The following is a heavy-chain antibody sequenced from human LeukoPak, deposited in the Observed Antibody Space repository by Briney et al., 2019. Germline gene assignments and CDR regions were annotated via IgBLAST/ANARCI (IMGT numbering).Heavy chain of an antibody. CDR1: GGSISSGSYY. D-gene: IGHD1-26*01. V-gene: IGHV4-61*02. CDR3: ARDGPQYSGSCLARPFGY. CDR2: IYTSGST. J-gene: IGHJ4*02. Sequence: SETLSLTCTVSGGSISSGSYYWSWIRQPAGKGLEWIGRIYTSGSTNYNPSLKSRVTISVDTSKNQFSLKLSSVTAADTAVYYCARDGPQYSGSCLARPFGYWGQGTLVTVSS.